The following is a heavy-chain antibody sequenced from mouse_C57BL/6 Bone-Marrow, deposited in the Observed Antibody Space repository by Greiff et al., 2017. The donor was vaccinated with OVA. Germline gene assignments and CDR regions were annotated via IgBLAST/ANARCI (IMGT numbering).Heavy chain of an antibody. V-gene: IGHV10-1*01. CDR1: GFSFNTYA. Sequence: EVQRVESGGGLVQPKGSLKLSCAASGFSFNTYAMNWVRQAPGKGLEWVARIRSKSNNYATYYADSVKDRFTISRDDSESMLYLQMNNLKTEDTAMYYCVRHENLVGFAYWGQGTLVTVSA. D-gene: IGHD1-1*01. CDR3: VRHENLVGFAY. CDR2: IRSKSNNYAT. J-gene: IGHJ3*01.